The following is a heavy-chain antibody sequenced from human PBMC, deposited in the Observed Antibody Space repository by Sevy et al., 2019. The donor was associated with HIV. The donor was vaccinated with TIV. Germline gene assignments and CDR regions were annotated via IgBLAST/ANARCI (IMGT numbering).Heavy chain of an antibody. CDR3: ARSPPVVVVPGAPSWFDP. J-gene: IGHJ5*02. CDR2: INESGIT. CDR1: DGSFSGYY. V-gene: IGHV4-34*01. Sequence: SETLSLTCAVHDGSFSGYYWNWIRQLPGKGLEWIGEINESGITYYNPSLKSRVTISVDTFKKQFSLRLNSVTAVDSAVYFCARSPPVVVVPGAPSWFDPWGQGTLVTVSS. D-gene: IGHD2-2*01.